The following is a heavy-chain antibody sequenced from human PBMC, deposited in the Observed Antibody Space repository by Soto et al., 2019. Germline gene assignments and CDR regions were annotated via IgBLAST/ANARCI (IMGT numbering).Heavy chain of an antibody. CDR3: ARHHGPTTSENWFDP. Sequence: ASVKVSCKASGYTFFTYDISWVRPAPGQGLEWMGWISTYSGDTKYAQKSQGRVTMTTDTSTTTAYLELRSLRSDDTAVYYCARHHGPTTSENWFDPWGQGTLVTVSS. CDR2: ISTYSGDT. V-gene: IGHV1-18*01. D-gene: IGHD5-12*01. CDR1: GYTFFTYD. J-gene: IGHJ5*02.